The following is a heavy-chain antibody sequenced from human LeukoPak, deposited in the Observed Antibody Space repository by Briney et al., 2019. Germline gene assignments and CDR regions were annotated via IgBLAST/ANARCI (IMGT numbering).Heavy chain of an antibody. CDR1: GFTFTSDA. CDR3: AKDRYSYAFEYFES. D-gene: IGHD3-16*01. CDR2: TVSRGTT. J-gene: IGHJ4*02. V-gene: IGHV3-23*01. Sequence: GGSLRLSCVASGFTFTSDAMNWVRQAPGKGLEWVSSTVSRGTTQYADSVKGRFTVSRDNSKNTLSLQVSSLRAEDTAVYYCAKDRYSYAFEYFESWGQGTLVTVSS.